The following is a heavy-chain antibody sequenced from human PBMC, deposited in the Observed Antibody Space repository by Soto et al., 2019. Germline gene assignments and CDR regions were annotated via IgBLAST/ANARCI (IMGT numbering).Heavy chain of an antibody. CDR3: ARDLRYPGDAFDI. CDR2: IIPILGIA. D-gene: IGHD3-9*01. J-gene: IGHJ3*02. Sequence: SVKVSCKASGGTFSSYTISWVRQAPGQGLEWMGRIIPILGIANYAQKFQGRVTITADKSTSTAYMELSSLRSEDTAVYYCARDLRYPGDAFDIWGQGTMVTVSS. V-gene: IGHV1-69*04. CDR1: GGTFSSYT.